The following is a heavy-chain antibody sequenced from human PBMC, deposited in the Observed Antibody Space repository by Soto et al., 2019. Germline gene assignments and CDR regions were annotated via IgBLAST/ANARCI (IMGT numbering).Heavy chain of an antibody. Sequence: QITLKESGPTLVKPTQTLTLTCTFSGFSLSTSGVGVGWIRQPPGNALEWLALIYWDDDKRYSPSLKSRLTITKDTPKNQVVLTMTNMDPVDTATYYCADTGSSSRPSLEYCQHWGQGTLVTVSS. CDR2: IYWDDDK. J-gene: IGHJ1*01. CDR1: GFSLSTSGVG. V-gene: IGHV2-5*02. D-gene: IGHD6-13*01. CDR3: ADTGSSSRPSLEYCQH.